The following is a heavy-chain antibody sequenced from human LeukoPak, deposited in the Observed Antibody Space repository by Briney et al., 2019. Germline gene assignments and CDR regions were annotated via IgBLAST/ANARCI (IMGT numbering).Heavy chain of an antibody. V-gene: IGHV1-2*02. CDR2: INPNSGGT. CDR3: ARDYNDSSGYYYYFDY. CDR1: GYTFTGYY. J-gene: IGHJ4*02. Sequence: ASVKVSCKASGYTFTGYYMHWVRQAPGQGLEWMGWINPNSGGTNYAQKFQGRVTMTRDTSISTAYMELSRLRSDDTAVYYCARDYNDSSGYYYYFDYWGQGTLVTVSS. D-gene: IGHD3-22*01.